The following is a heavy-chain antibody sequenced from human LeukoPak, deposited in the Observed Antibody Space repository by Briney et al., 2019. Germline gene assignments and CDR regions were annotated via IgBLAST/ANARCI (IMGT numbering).Heavy chain of an antibody. Sequence: ASVKVSCKASGYIFTGYYMHWVRQAPGQGLEWMGWINPNSGDTNYAQNQGRVTMTRDTSISTAYMELSRLRSDDTAVYYCARSLFGDPSYWGQGTLVTVSS. CDR2: INPNSGDT. D-gene: IGHD3-10*01. J-gene: IGHJ4*02. CDR1: GYIFTGYY. CDR3: ARSLFGDPSY. V-gene: IGHV1-2*02.